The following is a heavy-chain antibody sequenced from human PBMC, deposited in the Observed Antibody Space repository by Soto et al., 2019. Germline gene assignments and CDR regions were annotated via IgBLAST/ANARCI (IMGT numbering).Heavy chain of an antibody. D-gene: IGHD3-22*01. CDR3: ARDYYDSSGYYYVYYYGMDF. Sequence: SVKVSCKASGGTFSSYAISWVRQAPGQGLEWMGGIIPIFGTANYAQKFQGRVTITADESTSTAYMELSSLRSEDTAVYYCARDYYDSSGYYYVYYYGMDFWGQGTTVTVSS. V-gene: IGHV1-69*13. J-gene: IGHJ6*02. CDR1: GGTFSSYA. CDR2: IIPIFGTA.